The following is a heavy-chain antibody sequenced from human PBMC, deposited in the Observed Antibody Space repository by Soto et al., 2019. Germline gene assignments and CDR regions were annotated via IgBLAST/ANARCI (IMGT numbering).Heavy chain of an antibody. CDR2: IYYTVST. CDR3: ARGLFWSGYRYGMDV. Sequence: SETLSLTCTVSGGSISNSGHYWHWIRQHPGKCLEWIGYIYYTVSTVYNPSLKSRLSVSVDTSKDQFSVKLTSVTAADTAVYYCARGLFWSGYRYGMDVWGQGTTVTVS. V-gene: IGHV4-31*03. CDR1: GGSISNSGHY. J-gene: IGHJ6*02. D-gene: IGHD3-3*01.